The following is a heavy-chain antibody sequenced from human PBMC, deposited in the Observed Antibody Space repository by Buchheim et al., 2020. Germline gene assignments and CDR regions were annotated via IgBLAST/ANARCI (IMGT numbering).Heavy chain of an antibody. V-gene: IGHV3-30*04. D-gene: IGHD5-18*01. CDR2: TWYDGNKK. J-gene: IGHJ4*02. CDR3: ARERGRIQLWYAVGY. Sequence: QVQVVESGGGVVQPGRSLRLSCVASGFTFSDYAMYWVRQAPGKGLEWVAVTWYDGNKKSYADSVRGRFTISRDNSKNTLYLQMNSLRPEDTAVYYCARERGRIQLWYAVGYWGQGTL. CDR1: GFTFSDYA.